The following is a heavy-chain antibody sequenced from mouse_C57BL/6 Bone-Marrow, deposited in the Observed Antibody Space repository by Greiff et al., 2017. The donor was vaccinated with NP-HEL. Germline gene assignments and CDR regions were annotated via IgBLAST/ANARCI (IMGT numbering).Heavy chain of an antibody. V-gene: IGHV2-5*01. D-gene: IGHD2-4*01. CDR2: IWRGGST. CDR1: GFSLTSYG. J-gene: IGHJ1*03. Sequence: QVQLQQSGPGLVQPSQSLSITCTVSGFSLTSYGVHWVRQSPGKGLEWLGVIWRGGSTDYNAAFMSRLSITKDNSKSQVFFKMNRLQADDTAIYYCAKRGIYYDYPYWYFDVWGTGTTVTVSS. CDR3: AKRGIYYDYPYWYFDV.